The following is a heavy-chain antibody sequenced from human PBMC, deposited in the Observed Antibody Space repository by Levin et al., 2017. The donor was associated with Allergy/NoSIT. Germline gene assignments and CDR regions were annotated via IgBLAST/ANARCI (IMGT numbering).Heavy chain of an antibody. D-gene: IGHD6-13*01. CDR3: ARGADSSSWYIDY. Sequence: ASVKVSCKASGYTFTGYYMHWVRQAPGQGLEWMGWINPNSGGTNYAQKFQGRVTMTRDTSISTAYMELSRLRSDDTAVFYCARGADSSSWYIDYWGQGTLVTVSS. V-gene: IGHV1-2*02. CDR2: INPNSGGT. CDR1: GYTFTGYY. J-gene: IGHJ4*02.